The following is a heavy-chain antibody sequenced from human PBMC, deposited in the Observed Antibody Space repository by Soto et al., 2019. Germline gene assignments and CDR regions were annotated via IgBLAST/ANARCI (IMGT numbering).Heavy chain of an antibody. Sequence: QVQLVQSGAEVKKPGSSVKVSCKASGGTFSSYGISWVRQAPGQGLVWMGEITPIFGAAKYAQKVQGRVTLIADESTTTAYMELSSLRSEDTAVYYCASWMTAYYYDGSVSMYYFDYWGQGTLVTVSS. CDR1: GGTFSSYG. CDR3: ASWMTAYYYDGSVSMYYFDY. J-gene: IGHJ4*02. V-gene: IGHV1-69*01. CDR2: ITPIFGAA. D-gene: IGHD3-16*01.